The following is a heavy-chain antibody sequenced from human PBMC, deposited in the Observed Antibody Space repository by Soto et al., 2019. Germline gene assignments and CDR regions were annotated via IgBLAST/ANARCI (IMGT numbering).Heavy chain of an antibody. D-gene: IGHD3-10*01. CDR3: ARDIPNYYGSGSYGDNWFDP. CDR1: GYTFTSYA. V-gene: IGHV1-3*01. Sequence: QVQLVQSGAEVKKPGASVKVSCKASGYTFTSYAMHWVRQAPGQSLEWMGWINAGNGNTKYSQKFQGRVIITRDTSASAAYMELSSLRSEDTAVYYCARDIPNYYGSGSYGDNWFDPWGQGTLVTVSS. J-gene: IGHJ5*02. CDR2: INAGNGNT.